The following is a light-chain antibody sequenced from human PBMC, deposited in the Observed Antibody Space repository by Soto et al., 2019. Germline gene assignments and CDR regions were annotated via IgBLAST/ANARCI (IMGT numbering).Light chain of an antibody. J-gene: IGKJ1*01. V-gene: IGKV1-5*03. CDR2: KAS. Sequence: DIQMTQSPSTLCGAVSAVVTITCRASQTISSWLAWYQQKPGKAPKLLIYKASTLKSGVPSRFSGSGSGTEFTLTISSLQPDDFATYYCQHYNSYSEAFGQGTKVDIK. CDR3: QHYNSYSEA. CDR1: QTISSW.